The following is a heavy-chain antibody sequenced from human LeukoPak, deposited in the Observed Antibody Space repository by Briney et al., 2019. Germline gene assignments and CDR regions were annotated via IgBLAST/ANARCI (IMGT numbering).Heavy chain of an antibody. CDR1: GYTFSDYY. CDR2: INPSSGGT. J-gene: IGHJ4*02. CDR3: ARDPIRGNYLDY. V-gene: IGHV1-2*02. Sequence: ASVKVSCKASGYTFSDYYMHWVRQAPGQGLEWMGWINPSSGGTNYAQKFQGRVTVTRDTSISTAYMELTRLKSDDTAIYYCARDPIRGNYLDYWGQGTLVIVSS.